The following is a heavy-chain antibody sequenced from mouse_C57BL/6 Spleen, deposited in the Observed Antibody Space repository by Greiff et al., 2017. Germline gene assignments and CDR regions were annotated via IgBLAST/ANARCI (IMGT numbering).Heavy chain of an antibody. J-gene: IGHJ3*01. CDR2: ISGGGGNT. V-gene: IGHV5-9*04. CDR1: GFTFSSYT. D-gene: IGHD2-5*01. Sequence: EVQLQESGGGLVKPGGSLKLSCAASGFTFSSYTMSWVRQTPEKRLEWVATISGGGGNTYYPDSVKGRFTISRDNAKNTLYLQMSSLRSEDTALYYCARPYYSNYDAWFAYWGQGTLVTVSA. CDR3: ARPYYSNYDAWFAY.